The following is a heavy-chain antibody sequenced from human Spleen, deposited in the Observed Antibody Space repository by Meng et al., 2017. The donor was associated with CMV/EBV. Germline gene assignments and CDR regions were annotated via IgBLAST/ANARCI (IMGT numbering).Heavy chain of an antibody. Sequence: SGFPFSSFTMHWVRQAPGKGLEWVSVISDDGTNKYYADSLKGRFTISRDNSRNTVTLQMNSLRAEDTAAYYCAKCISTNCYANRFDLWGQGTLVTVSS. CDR2: ISDDGTNK. J-gene: IGHJ5*02. CDR3: AKCISTNCYANRFDL. CDR1: GFPFSSFT. V-gene: IGHV3-30*04. D-gene: IGHD2-2*01.